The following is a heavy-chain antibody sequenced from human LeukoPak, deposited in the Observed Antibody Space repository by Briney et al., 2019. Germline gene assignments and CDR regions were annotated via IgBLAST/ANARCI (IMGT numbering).Heavy chain of an antibody. Sequence: PGGSLRLSCAASGFTFSSYAMSWVRQAPGKGLEWVSAISGSGGSTYYADSVKGRFTISRDNSKNTLYLQMNSLRAEDTAVYYCARQGDCGGDCYSPTAIDYWGQGTLVTVSS. V-gene: IGHV3-23*01. D-gene: IGHD2-21*02. J-gene: IGHJ4*02. CDR3: ARQGDCGGDCYSPTAIDY. CDR1: GFTFSSYA. CDR2: ISGSGGST.